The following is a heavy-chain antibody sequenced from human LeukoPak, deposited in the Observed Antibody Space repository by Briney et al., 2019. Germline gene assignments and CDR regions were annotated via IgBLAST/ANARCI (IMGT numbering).Heavy chain of an antibody. CDR1: GGSISSYY. V-gene: IGHV4-59*01. J-gene: IGHJ4*02. Sequence: SETLSLTCTVSGGSISSYYWIWIRQPPGKGLEWIGYIYYSGSTNYNPSLKSRVTISLDTSKNQFSLRLSSVTAADTALYYCASRNYYDSSGYIDYWGQGTLITVSS. CDR2: IYYSGST. D-gene: IGHD3-22*01. CDR3: ASRNYYDSSGYIDY.